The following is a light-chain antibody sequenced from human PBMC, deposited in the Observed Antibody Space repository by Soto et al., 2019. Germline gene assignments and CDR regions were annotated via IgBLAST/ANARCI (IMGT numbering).Light chain of an antibody. V-gene: IGKV3-15*01. Sequence: EIVMTQSPATLSVSPGERATLSYRASQSVSSNLAWYQQKPGQAPRLLIYGASTRATGIPARFSGSGSGTEFTLTISSLQSEDFAVYYCQQYNNWQAWTFGQGTKVEIK. CDR2: GAS. J-gene: IGKJ1*01. CDR3: QQYNNWQAWT. CDR1: QSVSSN.